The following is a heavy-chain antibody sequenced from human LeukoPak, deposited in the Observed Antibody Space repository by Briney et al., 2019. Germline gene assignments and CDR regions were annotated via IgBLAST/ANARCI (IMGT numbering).Heavy chain of an antibody. V-gene: IGHV3-23*01. CDR3: AKGGLNLDVILDF. CDR2: ITPRGDRA. CDR1: GFTFDSYV. Sequence: GGSLRLSCAASGFTFDSYVMIWVRQAPGEGLEGVSLITPRGDRAEYVDSVRGRVTIARDNTRKKLFLKVNSLRDEDTAIYYCAKGGLNLDVILDFWGQGTLVTVSS. D-gene: IGHD3/OR15-3a*01. J-gene: IGHJ4*02.